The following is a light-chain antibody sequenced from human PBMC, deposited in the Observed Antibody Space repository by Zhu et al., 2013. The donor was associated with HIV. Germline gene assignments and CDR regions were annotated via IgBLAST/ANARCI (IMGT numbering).Light chain of an antibody. Sequence: QSVLTQPPSVSGAPGQRVTISCSGTSSNIGVGYAVHWYQQVPGTAPKLLIFDNTNRPSGVPDRFSGSKSATSASLAITGLQTEDEADYYCQSYDSDLNGPLFGGGTKLTVL. J-gene: IGLJ2*01. CDR2: DNT. CDR1: SSNIGVGYA. CDR3: QSYDSDLNGPL. V-gene: IGLV1-40*01.